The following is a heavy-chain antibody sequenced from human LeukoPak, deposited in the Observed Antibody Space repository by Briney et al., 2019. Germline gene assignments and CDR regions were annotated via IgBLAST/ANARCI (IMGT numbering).Heavy chain of an antibody. V-gene: IGHV3-30*18. D-gene: IGHD6-13*01. CDR3: AKLPHPKKQQLVEVDY. CDR2: ISYDGSNK. J-gene: IGHJ4*02. CDR1: GFTFSSYG. Sequence: GGSLRLSCAASGFTFSSYGMHWVRQAPGKGLEWVAVISYDGSNKYYADSVKGRFTISRDNSKNTLYLQMNSLRAEDTAVYYCAKLPHPKKQQLVEVDYWGQGTLVTVSS.